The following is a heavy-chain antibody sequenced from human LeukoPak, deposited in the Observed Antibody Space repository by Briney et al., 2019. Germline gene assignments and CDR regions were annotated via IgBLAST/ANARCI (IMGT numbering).Heavy chain of an antibody. CDR2: IYTSGCT. V-gene: IGHV4-4*09. J-gene: IGHJ3*02. D-gene: IGHD2-2*01. CDR3: ARQKCTSTSCLTKNAFDS. CDR1: GSISSDY. Sequence: SGTLSLSCTVSGSISSDYGSWIGQPPRKGREWIGYIYTSGCTNYNPFLRSRVTTSVDTSKNQFSLDLRYVTAADTAVYYCARQKCTSTSCLTKNAFDSWGQGTMVTDCS.